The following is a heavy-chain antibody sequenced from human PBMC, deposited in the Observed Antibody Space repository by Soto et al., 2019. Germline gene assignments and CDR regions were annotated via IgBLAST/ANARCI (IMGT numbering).Heavy chain of an antibody. CDR1: GGSISSSSYY. CDR2: IYYAGIT. CDR3: AREGGRYCSGGSCQVDY. V-gene: IGHV4-39*02. D-gene: IGHD2-15*01. J-gene: IGHJ4*02. Sequence: SETLSLTCTVSGGSISSSSYYWGWIRQPQGKGLQRLGGIYYAGITYYTQSLKSRVTISVDTSKNQFSLKLSSVTAADTAVYYCAREGGRYCSGGSCQVDYWGQGTLVTVS.